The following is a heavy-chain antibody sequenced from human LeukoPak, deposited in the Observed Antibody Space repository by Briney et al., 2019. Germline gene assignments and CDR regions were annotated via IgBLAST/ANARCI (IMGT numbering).Heavy chain of an antibody. CDR2: VSAYNGDT. Sequence: ASVKVSCKASGYSFTNYAINWVRQAPGQGLEWMGWVSAYNGDTNYAQHLQGRVTMTTDTSTSTAYMELRSLRSDDTAVYYCARKGTYRFDLYFDIWGRGTLVTVSS. V-gene: IGHV1-18*01. CDR3: ARKGTYRFDLYFDI. CDR1: GYSFTNYA. J-gene: IGHJ2*01. D-gene: IGHD3-16*02.